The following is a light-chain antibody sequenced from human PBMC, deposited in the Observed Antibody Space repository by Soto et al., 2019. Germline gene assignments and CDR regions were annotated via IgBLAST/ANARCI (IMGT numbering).Light chain of an antibody. Sequence: IQMTQSPSSVSASVGDRVTMTCRASQGVGDWIAWYQQKPGKVPKLLIYATSSLHSGVPSRFSGSGSGTDFTLSISSLQPEDFATYYCQQTHSLPLSFGPGTKVDIK. CDR3: QQTHSLPLS. V-gene: IGKV1-12*01. CDR1: QGVGDW. CDR2: ATS. J-gene: IGKJ3*01.